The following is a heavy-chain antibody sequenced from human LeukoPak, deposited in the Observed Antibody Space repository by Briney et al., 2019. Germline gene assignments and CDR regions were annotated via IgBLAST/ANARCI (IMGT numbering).Heavy chain of an antibody. V-gene: IGHV3-7*01. CDR3: TSWGDTTAEYFQR. CDR2: INPDGRDT. Sequence: GGSLRLSCAASGFTFTSYSMNWVRQAPGKGLEWVAHINPDGRDTYYVDSVKGRFTISRDNAQNSMYLQMNSLRVEDTAVYYCTSWGDTTAEYFQRWGQGTLVTVSS. CDR1: GFTFTSYS. D-gene: IGHD2-21*02. J-gene: IGHJ1*01.